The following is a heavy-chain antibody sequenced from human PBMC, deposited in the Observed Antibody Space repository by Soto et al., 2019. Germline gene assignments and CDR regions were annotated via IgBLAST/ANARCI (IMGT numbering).Heavy chain of an antibody. CDR1: GGSVSSGSHY. J-gene: IGHJ4*02. Sequence: QVQLQESGPGLVKPSETLSLTCTVSGGSVSSGSHYWSWIRQPPGKGLEWIGYIYHTGSTNYNPSLNSRVTMSVDPSKNQFSLKLNSVTAADTAVYYCARGGSIAAAVVDYWGQGTLVTVSS. CDR2: IYHTGST. D-gene: IGHD6-13*01. V-gene: IGHV4-61*01. CDR3: ARGGSIAAAVVDY.